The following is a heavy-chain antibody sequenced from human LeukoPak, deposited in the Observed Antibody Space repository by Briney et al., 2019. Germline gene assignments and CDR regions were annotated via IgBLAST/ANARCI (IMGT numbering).Heavy chain of an antibody. CDR2: ISYTGGA. J-gene: IGHJ4*02. CDR1: GGSIMTYY. D-gene: IGHD1-26*01. V-gene: IGHV4-59*08. Sequence: SETLSLTCTVSGGSIMTYYLNWIRQPPGKGMEWIGDISYTGGASYNPSLKSRVTISLDTSKNQFSLRLNSVTAADTAVYYCARWGGSTWYFDYWGQGTLVTVSS. CDR3: ARWGGSTWYFDY.